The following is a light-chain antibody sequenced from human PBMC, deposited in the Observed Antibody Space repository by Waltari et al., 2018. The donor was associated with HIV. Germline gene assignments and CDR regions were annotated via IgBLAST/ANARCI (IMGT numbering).Light chain of an antibody. V-gene: IGLV1-40*01. J-gene: IGLJ3*02. CDR2: GAN. Sequence: QSVLTQPPSVSGAPGQRVTISCTGSSNIGAGYDVQWYQQLPGTAPKLLIYGANNRPAGVPDRFTGSKAGASASLAIAVLQGGDGADFYCPSYGNSVGDSVVFGGGTKVTVL. CDR3: PSYGNSVGDSVV. CDR1: SSNIGAGYD.